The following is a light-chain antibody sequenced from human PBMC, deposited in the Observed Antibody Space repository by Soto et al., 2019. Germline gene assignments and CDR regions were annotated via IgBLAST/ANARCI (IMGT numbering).Light chain of an antibody. CDR1: SSDVGGSNY. CDR2: EVS. J-gene: IGLJ1*01. V-gene: IGLV2-14*01. CDR3: AAWDDSLNGRV. Sequence: QSALTQPASVSGSPGQSITISCTGTSSDVGGSNYVSWYQQYPGKAPKLMIYEVSNRPSGVSNRFSGSKSGNTASLTISGLQAEDEADYYCAAWDDSLNGRVFGTGTKVTVL.